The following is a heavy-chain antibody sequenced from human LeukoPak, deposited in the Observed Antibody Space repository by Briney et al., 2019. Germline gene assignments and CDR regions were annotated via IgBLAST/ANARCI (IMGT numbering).Heavy chain of an antibody. CDR1: GGSVSSGSYY. J-gene: IGHJ4*02. CDR2: IYYSGST. CDR3: ARFSGVESNNDY. D-gene: IGHD1-26*01. V-gene: IGHV4-61*01. Sequence: SETLSRTCTVSGGSVSSGSYYWSWIRQPPGKGLEWIGYIYYSGSTNYNPSLKSRVTISVDTSKNQFSLKLSSVTAADTAVYYCARFSGVESNNDYWGQGTLVTVSS.